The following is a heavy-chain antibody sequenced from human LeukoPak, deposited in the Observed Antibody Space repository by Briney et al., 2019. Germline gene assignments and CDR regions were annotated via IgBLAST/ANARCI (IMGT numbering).Heavy chain of an antibody. D-gene: IGHD3-10*01. Sequence: PSETLSLTCSVSGGSISSSTYHWSWVRQPPGKGLEWIGFFYYHGRTNYNPSLKGRATVSVDTSKNQFSLKLTSVTAADTAVYYCAREVRGVIDAFDIWGQGTMVTVSS. V-gene: IGHV4-61*01. CDR3: AREVRGVIDAFDI. J-gene: IGHJ3*02. CDR1: GGSISSSTYH. CDR2: FYYHGRT.